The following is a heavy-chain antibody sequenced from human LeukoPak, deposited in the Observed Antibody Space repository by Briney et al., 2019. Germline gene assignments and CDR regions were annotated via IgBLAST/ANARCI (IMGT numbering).Heavy chain of an antibody. D-gene: IGHD3-10*01. CDR3: VKDRLGEAYGMDV. V-gene: IGHV3-30*18. J-gene: IGHJ6*04. CDR2: ISYDGSRK. Sequence: GGSLRLSCAASGFTFSSYGIHWVRQAPGKGLEWVAVISYDGSRKHYGDSVQGRFSISRDNSKNTLYLQMNSLRAEDTAVYYCVKDRLGEAYGMDVWGEGTTVTVSS. CDR1: GFTFSSYG.